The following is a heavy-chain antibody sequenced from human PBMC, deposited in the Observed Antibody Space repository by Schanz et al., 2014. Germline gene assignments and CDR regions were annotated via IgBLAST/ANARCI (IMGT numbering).Heavy chain of an antibody. CDR3: AKQHSVRGVIYLNWFDS. Sequence: VQLAESGGGLVQPGGSLRLSCAASGFTFSGFWMTWVRQAPGKGLEWVAILWHDGSKKYYADSVKGRFTVSRDNSKNSLLLQLNSLRADDTAVYYCAKQHSVRGVIYLNWFDSWGQGTLVTVSS. D-gene: IGHD3-10*01. V-gene: IGHV3-33*06. CDR1: GFTFSGFW. J-gene: IGHJ5*01. CDR2: LWHDGSKK.